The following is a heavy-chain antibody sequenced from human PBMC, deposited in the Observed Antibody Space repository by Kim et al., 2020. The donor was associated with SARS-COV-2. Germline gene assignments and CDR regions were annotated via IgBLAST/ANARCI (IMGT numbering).Heavy chain of an antibody. Sequence: GGSLRLSCSASGFTFSSYAMHWVRQAPGKGLEYVSAISSNGGSTYYADSVKGRFTISRDNSKNTLYLQMSSLRAEDTAVYYCVKGVAGYYLPYFDYWGQGTLVTVSS. CDR3: VKGVAGYYLPYFDY. D-gene: IGHD6-19*01. V-gene: IGHV3-64D*09. CDR1: GFTFSSYA. J-gene: IGHJ4*02. CDR2: ISSNGGST.